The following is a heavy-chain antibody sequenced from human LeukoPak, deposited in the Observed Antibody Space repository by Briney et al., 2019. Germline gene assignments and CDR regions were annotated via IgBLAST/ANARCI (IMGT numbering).Heavy chain of an antibody. CDR1: GFSFSNYW. J-gene: IGHJ4*02. CDR2: IKEDGSEK. Sequence: GGSLRLSCAASGFSFSNYWMSWVRPAQGNGLEWVANIKEDGSEKYYVDSVKGRFTISRDNAKNSLYLQMNSLRAEDTALYYCARDEFRPLGYWGQGTLVTVSS. V-gene: IGHV3-7*01. CDR3: ARDEFRPLGY.